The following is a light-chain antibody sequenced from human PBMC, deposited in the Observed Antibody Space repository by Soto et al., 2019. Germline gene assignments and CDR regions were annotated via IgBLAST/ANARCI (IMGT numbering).Light chain of an antibody. Sequence: EMVVTQSPATLYLSPGERATLSCRASQRVSSYLAWYQHKPGQAPRLLIYDASHRATGIPARFSGSGSGTDFTLIISRLEPEDFAVYYCLHRYNWPLTFGGGTKVEIK. CDR1: QRVSSY. J-gene: IGKJ4*01. CDR3: LHRYNWPLT. CDR2: DAS. V-gene: IGKV3-11*01.